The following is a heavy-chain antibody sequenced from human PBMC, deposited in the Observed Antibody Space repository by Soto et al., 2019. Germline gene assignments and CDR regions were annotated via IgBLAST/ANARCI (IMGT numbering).Heavy chain of an antibody. D-gene: IGHD6-6*01. CDR2: ISAYNGNT. V-gene: IGHV1-18*01. J-gene: IGHJ5*02. CDR1: GYTFTSYG. Sequence: ASVKVSCKASGYTFTSYGISWVRQAPGQGLEWMGWISAYNGNTNYAQKLQGRVTMTTDTSTSTAYMELRSLRSDDTAVYYCARQPRNPYSRSALVWFDPWGQGTLVTVSS. CDR3: ARQPRNPYSRSALVWFDP.